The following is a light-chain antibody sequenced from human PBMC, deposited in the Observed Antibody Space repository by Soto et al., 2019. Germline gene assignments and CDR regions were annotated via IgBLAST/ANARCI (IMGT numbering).Light chain of an antibody. V-gene: IGKV3-11*01. CDR3: QQRTDGHIT. J-gene: IGKJ5*01. CDR1: QRVSCY. Sequence: EIVLTQSPATMYLSPGERATLSCRASQRVSCYLALYQQRPGQAPSLLIYVASNRATGIPASFSGGGSWTDFTLTISLLEAEHFAVYYWQQRTDGHITFGQGTRPEIK. CDR2: VAS.